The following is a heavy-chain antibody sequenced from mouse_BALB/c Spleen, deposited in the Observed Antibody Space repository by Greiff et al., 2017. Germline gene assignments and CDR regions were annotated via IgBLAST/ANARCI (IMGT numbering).Heavy chain of an antibody. D-gene: IGHD2-3*01. J-gene: IGHJ4*01. CDR2: IWGDGST. CDR1: GFSLSGYG. Sequence: QVQLQQSGPGLVQPSQSLSITCTVSGFSLSGYGVNWVRQPPGKGLEWLGMIWGDGSTDYNSALKSRLSISKDNSKSQVFLKMNSLQTDDTARYYCARVDGYYGAMDYWGQGTSVTVSS. CDR3: ARVDGYYGAMDY. V-gene: IGHV2-6-7*01.